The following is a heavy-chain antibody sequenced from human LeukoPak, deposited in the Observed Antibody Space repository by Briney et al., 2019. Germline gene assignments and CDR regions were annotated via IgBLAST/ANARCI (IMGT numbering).Heavy chain of an antibody. CDR2: IDWDDDK. D-gene: IGHD3-22*01. Sequence: SGPALVKPTQTLTLTCTFSGFSLRTGGMCVSWVRQPPGKALEWLARIDWDDDKYYNTSLRARLIISKGTSENQVVLTMTNMDPVDTATYYCARTDSNGYYSDYWGQGTLVTVSS. V-gene: IGHV2-70*11. J-gene: IGHJ4*02. CDR3: ARTDSNGYYSDY. CDR1: GFSLRTGGMC.